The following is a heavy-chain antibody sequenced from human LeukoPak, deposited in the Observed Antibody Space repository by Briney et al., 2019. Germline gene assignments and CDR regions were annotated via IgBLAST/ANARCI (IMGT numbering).Heavy chain of an antibody. Sequence: GGSLRLSCVVSGFTFSRSWMSWVRQAPGKGLEWVAKIKQDGSEKNYVDSVKGRFTISRDNSKNTLYLQMNSLRAEDTAVYYCARYQYYYGSGSYSTWFDPWGQGTLVTVSS. CDR2: IKQDGSEK. D-gene: IGHD3-10*01. J-gene: IGHJ5*02. CDR3: ARYQYYYGSGSYSTWFDP. V-gene: IGHV3-7*03. CDR1: GFTFSRSW.